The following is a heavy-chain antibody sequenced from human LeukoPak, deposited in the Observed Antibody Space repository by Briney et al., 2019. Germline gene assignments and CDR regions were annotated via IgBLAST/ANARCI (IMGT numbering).Heavy chain of an antibody. D-gene: IGHD4-17*01. Sequence: SETLSLTCTVSSGSISSYYWNWIRQPPGKGLEWIGYIHYTGSSNYNPSLKSRVTISIDTSKNQFSLKLSSVTAADTAVYYCAKGVTTFDYRGQGTLVTVSS. CDR1: SGSISSYY. CDR3: AKGVTTFDY. CDR2: IHYTGSS. J-gene: IGHJ4*02. V-gene: IGHV4-59*01.